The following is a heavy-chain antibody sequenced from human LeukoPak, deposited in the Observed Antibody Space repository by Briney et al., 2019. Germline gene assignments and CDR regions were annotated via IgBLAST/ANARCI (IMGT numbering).Heavy chain of an antibody. J-gene: IGHJ4*02. CDR2: ISGSGGTT. CDR3: AKNLRSMPPLPLDY. Sequence: GGSLRLSYAGSGFTFSSHGMSWVRQAPGKGLEWVLAISGSGGTTYYADSVKDRFTISRDNSKRTVFLQMTNLRVDDTAVYYCAKNLRSMPPLPLDYWGQGTLVTVSS. CDR1: GFTFSSHG. D-gene: IGHD2-2*01. V-gene: IGHV3-23*01.